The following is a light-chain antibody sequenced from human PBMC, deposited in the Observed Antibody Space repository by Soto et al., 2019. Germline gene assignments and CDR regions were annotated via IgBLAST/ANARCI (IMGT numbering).Light chain of an antibody. Sequence: IQLTQSPSSLSASVGDRVTITCRASQGISSYLAWYQQKPGKAPKLLIYTASTLQSGVPSRFSGSGSGTDFTLTSSSLQPDDVATYYCLQHNSYPRTFGQGTKVEIK. CDR3: LQHNSYPRT. CDR2: TAS. J-gene: IGKJ1*01. V-gene: IGKV1-9*01. CDR1: QGISSY.